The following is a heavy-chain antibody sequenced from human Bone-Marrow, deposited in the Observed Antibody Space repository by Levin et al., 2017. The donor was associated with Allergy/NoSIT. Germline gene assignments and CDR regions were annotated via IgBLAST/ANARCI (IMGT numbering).Heavy chain of an antibody. CDR3: ARGPDIVVVPAAKGENWFDP. D-gene: IGHD2-2*01. CDR1: GYTFINYY. V-gene: IGHV1-46*01. J-gene: IGHJ5*02. Sequence: GGSLRLSCKTSGYTFINYYIHWVRQAPGQGPEWMGIINPVDGTTNYAQKFQGRVAMSRDSSTRTFYMELSSLRSEDTAMYYCARGPDIVVVPAAKGENWFDPWGQGTLVTVSS. CDR2: INPVDGTT.